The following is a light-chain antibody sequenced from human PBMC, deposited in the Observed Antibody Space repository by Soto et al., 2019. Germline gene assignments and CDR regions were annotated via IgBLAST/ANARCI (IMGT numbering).Light chain of an antibody. V-gene: IGKV3-20*01. J-gene: IGKJ1*01. CDR1: QSVSSNY. CDR2: GAS. CDR3: QQYGSSPWT. Sequence: EIVLTQSPGTLSLSPGERATLSCRASQSVSSNYLAWYQQKPGQAPRLLIYGASSRATVIPDRFSGSASGTDFTLTISRLEPEDFVVYYCQQYGSSPWTFGQGNKVEIK.